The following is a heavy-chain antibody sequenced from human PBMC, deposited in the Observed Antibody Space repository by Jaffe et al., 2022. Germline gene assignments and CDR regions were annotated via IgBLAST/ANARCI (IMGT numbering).Heavy chain of an antibody. CDR2: ISSNGGST. Sequence: EVQLVESGEGLVQPGGSLRLSCAASGFTFSSYAMHWVRQAPGKGLEYVSAISSNGGSTYYADSVKGRFTISRDNSKNTLYLQMGSLRAEDMAVYYCARGPLGLWSYFDYWGQGTLVTVSS. CDR1: GFTFSSYA. CDR3: ARGPLGLWSYFDY. V-gene: IGHV3-64*02. J-gene: IGHJ4*02. D-gene: IGHD5-18*01.